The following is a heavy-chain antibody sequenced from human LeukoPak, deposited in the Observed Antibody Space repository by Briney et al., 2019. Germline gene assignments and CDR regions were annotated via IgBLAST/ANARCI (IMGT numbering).Heavy chain of an antibody. CDR3: AREGNIVATGPLDY. CDR1: GGTFSSYA. V-gene: IGHV1-69*04. Sequence: SVKVFCKASGGTFSSYAISWVRQAPGQGLEWMGRIIPILGIANYAQKFQGRVTITADKSTSTAYMELSSLRSEDTAVYYCAREGNIVATGPLDYWGQGTLVTVSS. J-gene: IGHJ4*02. D-gene: IGHD5-12*01. CDR2: IIPILGIA.